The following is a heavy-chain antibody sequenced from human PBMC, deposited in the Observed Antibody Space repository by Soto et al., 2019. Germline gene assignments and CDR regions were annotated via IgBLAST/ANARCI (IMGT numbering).Heavy chain of an antibody. CDR1: GYTFTSYG. J-gene: IGHJ6*03. Sequence: QVQLVQSGAEVKKPGASVKVSCKASGYTFTSYGISWVRQAPGQGLEWMGWISAYNGNTNDEQKLQGRVTMTTDTSTSTDNMELRSLRANDTAVYYCARSSIVVVPAAAQRYYYMDIWGKGNTVTVSS. D-gene: IGHD2-2*01. CDR3: ARSSIVVVPAAAQRYYYMDI. V-gene: IGHV1-18*01. CDR2: ISAYNGNT.